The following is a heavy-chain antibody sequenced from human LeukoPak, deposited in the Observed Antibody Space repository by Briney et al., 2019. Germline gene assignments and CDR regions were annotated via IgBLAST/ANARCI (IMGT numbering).Heavy chain of an antibody. J-gene: IGHJ4*02. CDR3: ARRDATVTTLPFDY. D-gene: IGHD4-17*01. CDR2: IYYSGST. Sequence: SETLSLTCTVSGGSISSSSYYWGWIRQPPGKRLEWIGSIYYSGSTYYNPPLKSRVTISVDTSKNQFSLKLSSVTAADTAVYYCARRDATVTTLPFDYWGQGTLVTVSS. V-gene: IGHV4-39*01. CDR1: GGSISSSSYY.